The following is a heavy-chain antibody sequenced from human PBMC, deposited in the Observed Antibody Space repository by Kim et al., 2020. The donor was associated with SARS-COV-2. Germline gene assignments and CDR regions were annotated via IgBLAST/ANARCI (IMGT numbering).Heavy chain of an antibody. CDR3: AKDISLKDSSGPYSFDY. J-gene: IGHJ4*02. Sequence: KGRFTISRDNAKNSLYLQMNSLRAEDTALYYCAKDISLKDSSGPYSFDYWGQGTLVTVSS. D-gene: IGHD6-19*01. V-gene: IGHV3-9*01.